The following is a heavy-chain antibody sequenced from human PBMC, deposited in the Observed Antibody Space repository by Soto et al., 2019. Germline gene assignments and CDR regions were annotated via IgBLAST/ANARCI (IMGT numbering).Heavy chain of an antibody. J-gene: IGHJ4*02. V-gene: IGHV3-23*01. Sequence: PWGSLRLSCVASGFTFSNFAMAWVRQAPGEGLEWVSAISGSGDDTFYADSMKGRFTISRDNSKDTLYLQINSLRAEDTAVYYCANPIPKTGTTFGFWGQRTLVTGSS. CDR2: ISGSGDDT. CDR1: GFTFSNFA. D-gene: IGHD1-1*01. CDR3: ANPIPKTGTTFGF.